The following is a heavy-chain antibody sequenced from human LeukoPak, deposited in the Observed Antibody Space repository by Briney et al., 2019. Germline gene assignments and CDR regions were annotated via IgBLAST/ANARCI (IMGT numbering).Heavy chain of an antibody. V-gene: IGHV3-30*04. CDR1: GFTFSSYA. D-gene: IGHD6-19*01. CDR2: ILYDGSNK. Sequence: GGSLRLSCAASGFTFSSYAMHWVRQAPGKGLEWVAVILYDGSNKCYADSVKGRFTIFRDNSKNTLYLQMNRLRAEDTAVYYCARDKRAVAALYYFVYWGQGTLVTVSS. CDR3: ARDKRAVAALYYFVY. J-gene: IGHJ4*02.